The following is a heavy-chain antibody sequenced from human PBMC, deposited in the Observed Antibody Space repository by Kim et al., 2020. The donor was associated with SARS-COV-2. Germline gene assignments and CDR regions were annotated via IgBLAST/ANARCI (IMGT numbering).Heavy chain of an antibody. CDR1: GYTFTSYG. CDR2: ISAYNGNT. J-gene: IGHJ5*02. D-gene: IGHD3-10*01. Sequence: ASVKVSCKASGYTFTSYGISWVRQAPGQGLEWMGWISAYNGNTNYAQKLQGRVTMTTDTSTSTAYMELRSLRSDDTAVYYCAREGYYYGSGSYYRQPSPNNWFDPWGQGTLVTVSS. V-gene: IGHV1-18*01. CDR3: AREGYYYGSGSYYRQPSPNNWFDP.